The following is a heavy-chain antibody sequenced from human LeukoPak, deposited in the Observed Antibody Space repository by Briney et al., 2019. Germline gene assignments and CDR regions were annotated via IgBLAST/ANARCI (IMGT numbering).Heavy chain of an antibody. J-gene: IGHJ4*02. V-gene: IGHV3-74*01. D-gene: IGHD6-19*01. CDR3: ARSGGSGWYGDFDY. CDR1: GFTFSTSW. CDR2: MIGVGRDT. Sequence: AGSLRLSCAASGFTFSTSWMDWDRPAQGKGLVWVLIMIGVGRDTRHADSVIGRFTISRDNAKKQLDLQMNSLRAGDTAVYYCARSGGSGWYGDFDYWGQGTLVTVSS.